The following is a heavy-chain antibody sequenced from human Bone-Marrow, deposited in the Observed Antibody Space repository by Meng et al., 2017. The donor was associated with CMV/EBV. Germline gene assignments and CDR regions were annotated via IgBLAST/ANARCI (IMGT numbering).Heavy chain of an antibody. D-gene: IGHD1-26*01. J-gene: IGHJ4*02. CDR2: IYHSGST. CDR1: GGSVSSGTYY. CDR3: ARDTKWEVGY. V-gene: IGHV4-39*07. Sequence: SETLSLTCTVSGGSVSSGTYYWGWIRQPPGKGLEWIGSIYHSGSTYYNPSLKSRVTISVDTSKNQLSLKLSSVTAADTAVYYCARDTKWEVGYWGQGTLVTVSS.